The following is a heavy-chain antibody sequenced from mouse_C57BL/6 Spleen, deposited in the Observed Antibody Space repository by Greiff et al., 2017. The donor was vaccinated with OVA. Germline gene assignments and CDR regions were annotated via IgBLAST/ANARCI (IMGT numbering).Heavy chain of an antibody. J-gene: IGHJ4*01. V-gene: IGHV1-52*01. CDR1: GYTFTRYW. Sequence: VQLQQPGAELVRPGSSVKLSCKASGYTFTRYWMHWVKQRPIQGLEWIGNIDPSDSETHYNQKFKDKATLTVDKSSSTAYMQLSSLTSEDSAVYYCVLTGRGAMDYWGQGTSVTVSS. D-gene: IGHD4-1*01. CDR2: IDPSDSET. CDR3: VLTGRGAMDY.